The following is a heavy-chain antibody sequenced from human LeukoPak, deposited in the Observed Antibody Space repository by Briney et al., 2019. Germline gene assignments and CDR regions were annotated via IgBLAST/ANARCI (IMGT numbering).Heavy chain of an antibody. CDR2: IYYSGST. CDR1: GGSISSYY. Sequence: SETLSLTCTVSGGSISSYYWGWIRQPPGKGQEWIGYIYYSGSTNYNPSLKSRVTISVDTSKNQFSLKLSSVTAADTAVYYCARESMVYGDYVGGWFDPWGQGTLVTVSS. CDR3: ARESMVYGDYVGGWFDP. V-gene: IGHV4-59*01. D-gene: IGHD4-17*01. J-gene: IGHJ5*02.